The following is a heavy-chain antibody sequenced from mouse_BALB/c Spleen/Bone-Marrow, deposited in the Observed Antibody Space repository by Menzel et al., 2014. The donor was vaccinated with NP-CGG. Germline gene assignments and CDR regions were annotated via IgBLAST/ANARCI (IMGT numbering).Heavy chain of an antibody. V-gene: IGHV14-3*02. CDR1: GFNIKDIY. CDR3: ARWEYYAMDY. D-gene: IGHD4-1*01. J-gene: IGHJ4*01. Sequence: VQLQQSGAELVRPGASVKLSCTASGFNIKDIYMHWVKQRPEQGLERIGRIDPANGNTKYDPKFQGKATITADTSSNTAYLQLSSLTSEDTAVYYCARWEYYAMDYWGQGTSVTVSS. CDR2: IDPANGNT.